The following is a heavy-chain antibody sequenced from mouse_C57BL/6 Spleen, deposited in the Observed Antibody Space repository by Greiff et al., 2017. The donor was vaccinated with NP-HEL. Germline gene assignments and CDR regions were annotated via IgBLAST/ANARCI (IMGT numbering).Heavy chain of an antibody. J-gene: IGHJ2*01. CDR3: TRGQYHLYFDD. D-gene: IGHD3-3*01. CDR1: GYTFTDYE. V-gene: IGHV1-15*01. CDR2: IDPETGGT. Sequence: VQLQQSGAELVRPGASVTLSCKASGYTFTDYEMHWVKQTPVHGLEWIGAIDPETGGTAYNQKFKGKAILTADKSSSTAYMELRSLTSEDSAVNYCTRGQYHLYFDDWGQGTTLTVSS.